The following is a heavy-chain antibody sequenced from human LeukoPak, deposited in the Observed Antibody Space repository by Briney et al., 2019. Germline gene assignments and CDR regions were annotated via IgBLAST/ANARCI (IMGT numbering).Heavy chain of an antibody. CDR2: IKHDGNEK. V-gene: IGHV3-7*04. CDR1: GFTFSSYA. D-gene: IGHD2-15*01. J-gene: IGHJ5*02. CDR3: ARAVASNWFDP. Sequence: GGSLRLSCAASGFTFSSYAMSWVRQAPGKGLEWVANIKHDGNEKYYVDSVKGRFTISRDNAKNSLFLHMNSLRAEDTAVYYCARAVASNWFDPWGQGTLVTVSS.